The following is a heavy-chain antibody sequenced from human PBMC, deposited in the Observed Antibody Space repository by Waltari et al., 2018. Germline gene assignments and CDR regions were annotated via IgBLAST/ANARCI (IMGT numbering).Heavy chain of an antibody. CDR1: GGSVTSSTYY. V-gene: IGHV4-39*01. D-gene: IGHD3-22*01. CDR2: VFYTGTT. J-gene: IGHJ4*02. CDR3: ARQRYYNDRSGPRGWRLDY. Sequence: QPQLQESGPGLVKPSETLSLTCIVTGGSVTSSTYYWAWIRQPPGTGLERIGSVFYTGTTYHNPSLESRVTISADTSSDQFSLNLSSVSAADTAVYYCARQRYYNDRSGPRGWRLDYWGQGALVAVSS.